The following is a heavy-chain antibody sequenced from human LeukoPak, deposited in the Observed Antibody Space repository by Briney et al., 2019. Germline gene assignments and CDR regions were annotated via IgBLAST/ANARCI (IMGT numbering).Heavy chain of an antibody. CDR3: ARERGYCSSTSCPGTGYYYYYMDV. J-gene: IGHJ6*03. D-gene: IGHD2-2*01. Sequence: ASVKVSCKASGGTFSSYAISWVRQAPGQGLEWMGGIIPIFGTANYAQKFQGRVTITTDESTSTAYMELSSLRSEDTAVYYCARERGYCSSTSCPGTGYYYYYMDVWGKGTTVTVSS. CDR2: IIPIFGTA. CDR1: GGTFSSYA. V-gene: IGHV1-69*05.